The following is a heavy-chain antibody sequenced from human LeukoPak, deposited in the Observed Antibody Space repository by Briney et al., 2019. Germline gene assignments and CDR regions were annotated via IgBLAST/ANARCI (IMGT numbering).Heavy chain of an antibody. V-gene: IGHV3-23*01. J-gene: IGHJ6*02. CDR2: ISGSGGST. CDR3: AKDSPDTAMGYYYYYGMDV. Sequence: GGSLRLSCAASGFTVSLKYMSWVRQAPGKGLEWVSAISGSGGSTYYADSVKGRFTISRDNSKNTLYLQMNSLRAEDTAVYYCAKDSPDTAMGYYYYYGMDVWGQGTTVTVSS. D-gene: IGHD5-18*01. CDR1: GFTVSLKY.